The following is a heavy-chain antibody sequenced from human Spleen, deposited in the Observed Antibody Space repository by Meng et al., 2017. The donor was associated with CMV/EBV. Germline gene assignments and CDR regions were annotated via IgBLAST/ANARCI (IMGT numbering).Heavy chain of an antibody. CDR3: ARDRGSNYAYYYYYGMDV. Sequence: SETLSLTCAVYGGSFSGYYWSWIRQPPGKGLEWIGEINHSGSTNYNPSLKSRVTISVDTSKNQFSLKLSSVTAADTAVYYCARDRGSNYAYYYYYGMDVWGQGTTVTVSS. D-gene: IGHD4-11*01. CDR1: GGSFSGYY. CDR2: INHSGST. J-gene: IGHJ6*02. V-gene: IGHV4-34*01.